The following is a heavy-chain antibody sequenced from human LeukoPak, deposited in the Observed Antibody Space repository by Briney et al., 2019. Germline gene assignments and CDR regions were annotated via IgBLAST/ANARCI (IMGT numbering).Heavy chain of an antibody. J-gene: IGHJ6*03. V-gene: IGHV3-15*01. D-gene: IGHD6-19*01. Sequence: GGSLRLSCAASGFTFSNAWMSWVRQAPGKGLEWVGRIKSKTDGTTDYAAPVKGRFTISRDDSKNTLYLQMNSLKTEDTAVYYCTTLGIAVAEDYYYYMDVWGKGTTVTVSS. CDR2: IKSKTDGTT. CDR3: TTLGIAVAEDYYYYMDV. CDR1: GFTFSNAW.